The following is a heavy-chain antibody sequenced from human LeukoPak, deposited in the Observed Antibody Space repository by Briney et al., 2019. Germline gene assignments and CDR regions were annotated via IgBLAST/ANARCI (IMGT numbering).Heavy chain of an antibody. CDR2: IIPIFGTA. Sequence: SVKVSCKASGGTFSSYAISWVRQAPGQGLEWVGGIIPIFGTANYAQKFQGRVTITTDESTSTAYMELSSLRSEDTAVYYCARTYYYDSSGYYYEYNWFDPWGQGTLVTVSS. CDR3: ARTYYYDSSGYYYEYNWFDP. J-gene: IGHJ5*02. V-gene: IGHV1-69*05. D-gene: IGHD3-22*01. CDR1: GGTFSSYA.